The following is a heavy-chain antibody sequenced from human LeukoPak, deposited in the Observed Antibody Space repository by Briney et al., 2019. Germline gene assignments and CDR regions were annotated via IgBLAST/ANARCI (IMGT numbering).Heavy chain of an antibody. CDR2: IHYRGST. Sequence: SETLSLTCTVSGDSTSNGDYYWSWIRQPPGKGLEWIGYIHYRGSTFYNPSLKGRVTMSVDTSKNQFSLKLSSVTAADTAVYYCARDRSRPNPFFDSWGQGTLVTVSS. D-gene: IGHD6-13*01. J-gene: IGHJ4*02. CDR1: GDSTSNGDYY. V-gene: IGHV4-30-4*01. CDR3: ARDRSRPNPFFDS.